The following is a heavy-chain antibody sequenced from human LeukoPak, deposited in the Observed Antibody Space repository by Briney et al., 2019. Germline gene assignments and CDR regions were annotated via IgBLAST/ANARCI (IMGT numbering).Heavy chain of an antibody. J-gene: IGHJ6*01. Sequence: SENLSFNCTGSGGSSSSYYWSWIRQAQGKGLKWIGYTYYSGSTNSNPSLKSRVTISVDTSKNQFSLKLSSVTAADTAVYYCARGFGRGSGYYYGPYYYGMDVWGQGTTVTVSS. V-gene: IGHV4-59*01. D-gene: IGHD3-22*01. CDR3: ARGFGRGSGYYYGPYYYGMDV. CDR1: GGSSSSYY. CDR2: TYYSGST.